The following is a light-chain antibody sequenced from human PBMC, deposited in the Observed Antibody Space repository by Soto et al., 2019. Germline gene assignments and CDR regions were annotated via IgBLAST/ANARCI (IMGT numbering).Light chain of an antibody. CDR2: GAS. CDR3: QQGYITPWT. Sequence: DIQMTQSPTSRSSSLLDIVTITCRASQNIGKYLSWSQQKPGKAPKLLIYGASSLHSGVPSRFSGSGSGTDFTLTISSLQPGDSATYYCQQGYITPWTFGQGTKVDIK. V-gene: IGKV1-39*01. J-gene: IGKJ1*01. CDR1: QNIGKY.